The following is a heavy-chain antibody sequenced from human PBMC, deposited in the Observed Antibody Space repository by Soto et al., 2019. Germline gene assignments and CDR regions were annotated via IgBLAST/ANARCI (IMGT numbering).Heavy chain of an antibody. J-gene: IGHJ6*02. D-gene: IGHD2-2*01. CDR3: TARCTSCYPGVYYYYGMDV. V-gene: IGHV3-15*01. CDR1: GFTFSNAW. CDR2: IKSKTDGGTT. Sequence: GGSLRLSCAASGFTFSNAWMSWVRQAPGKGLEWVGRIKSKTDGGTTDYAAPVKGRFTISRDDSKNTLYLQMNSLKTEDTAVYYCTARCTSCYPGVYYYYGMDVWGQGTTVTVSS.